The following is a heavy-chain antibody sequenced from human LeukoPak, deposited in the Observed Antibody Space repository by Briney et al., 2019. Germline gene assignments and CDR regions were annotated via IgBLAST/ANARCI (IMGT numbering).Heavy chain of an antibody. CDR1: GGTFSSYA. J-gene: IGHJ6*04. CDR3: ARHDIVVVPAAIPNTGYYYGMDV. D-gene: IGHD2-2*01. Sequence: GSSVKVSCKASGGTFSSYAISWVRQAPGQGLEWMGGIIPIFGTANYAQRFQGRVTITADKSTSTAYMELSSLRSEDTAVYYCARHDIVVVPAAIPNTGYYYGMDVWGKGTTVTVSS. CDR2: IIPIFGTA. V-gene: IGHV1-69*06.